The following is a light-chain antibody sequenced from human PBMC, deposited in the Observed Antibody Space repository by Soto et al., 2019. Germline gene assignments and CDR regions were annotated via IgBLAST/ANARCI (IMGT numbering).Light chain of an antibody. CDR3: SSYAGGNIFYV. V-gene: IGLV2-8*01. CDR2: EVN. J-gene: IGLJ1*01. CDR1: SSDVGAYNY. Sequence: QSALTQPPSASGSLGQSVTISCTGTSSDVGAYNYVSWYLQHLGKAPKLIIYEVNKRPSGVPDRFSGSKSGNTASLTVSGLQADDEADYYCSSYAGGNIFYVFGSGTKVTVL.